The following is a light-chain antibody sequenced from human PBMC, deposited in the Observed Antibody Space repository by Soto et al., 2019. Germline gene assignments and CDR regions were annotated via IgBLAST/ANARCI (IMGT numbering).Light chain of an antibody. CDR1: SGHSSYA. Sequence: HPVLTQSPSASASLGASVKLTCTLSSGHSSYAIAWHQQQPETGPRYLMKLSSDGSHSKGDGIPDRFSGSSSGAERYLTIARLQSEDEAAYYCQTWDTGARVVFGGGTKLTVL. J-gene: IGLJ2*01. CDR3: QTWDTGARVV. V-gene: IGLV4-69*01. CDR2: LSSDGSH.